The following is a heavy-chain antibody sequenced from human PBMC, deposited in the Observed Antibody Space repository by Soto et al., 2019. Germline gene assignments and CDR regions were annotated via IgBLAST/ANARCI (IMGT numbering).Heavy chain of an antibody. CDR2: IYSTGTT. CDR3: AKDGRGSGSHYNSFGY. D-gene: IGHD3-10*01. CDR1: GFTVGNNY. Sequence: EVPLVESGGGLIQPGGSLKLSCAASGFTVGNNYMSWVRQAPGKGLEWVSLIYSTGTTKYADSVKSRFTVSRDNAKNTLYLQMNSLRAEDTAVYYCAKDGRGSGSHYNSFGYWGQGTLVTVSS. V-gene: IGHV3-53*01. J-gene: IGHJ4*02.